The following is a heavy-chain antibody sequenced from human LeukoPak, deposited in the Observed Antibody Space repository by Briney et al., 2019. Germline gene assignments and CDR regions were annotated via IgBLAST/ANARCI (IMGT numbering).Heavy chain of an antibody. Sequence: ASVKVSCKASGYTFTGYYMHWVRQAPGQGLEWMGWINPNSGGTNYAQKFQGRVAMTRDTSISTAYMELSRLRSDDTAVYYCAKGLGYSYGYYFDYWGQGTLVTVSS. CDR1: GYTFTGYY. CDR3: AKGLGYSYGYYFDY. J-gene: IGHJ4*02. D-gene: IGHD5-18*01. V-gene: IGHV1-2*02. CDR2: INPNSGGT.